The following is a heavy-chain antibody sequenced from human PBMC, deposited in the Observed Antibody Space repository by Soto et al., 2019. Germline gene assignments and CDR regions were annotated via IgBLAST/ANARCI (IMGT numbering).Heavy chain of an antibody. CDR2: IWHDGNNK. D-gene: IGHD1-26*01. CDR1: GFTFSNYG. CDR3: ASDLVGASDSYGLDV. V-gene: IGHV3-33*01. Sequence: GSLRLSCAASGFTFSNYGMHWVRQAPGKGLEWVAIIWHDGNNKYYADSVRGRFVISRDNSKNRLYLQMNSLRAEDTAVYYCASDLVGASDSYGLDVWGQGTPVTVSS. J-gene: IGHJ6*02.